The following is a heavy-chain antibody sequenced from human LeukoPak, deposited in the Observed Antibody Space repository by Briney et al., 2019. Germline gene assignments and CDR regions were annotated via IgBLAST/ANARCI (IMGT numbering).Heavy chain of an antibody. Sequence: PGGSLRLTCAASGFSVSSNYLSWVRQAPGKGLEWVSVMYSGGSTFYADSVKGRFTISRDNSKNTLNLQMNSPRAEDTAAYYCAKDGNWARFENWGQGTLVTVSS. CDR3: AKDGNWARFEN. J-gene: IGHJ4*02. D-gene: IGHD7-27*01. CDR2: MYSGGST. CDR1: GFSVSSNY. V-gene: IGHV3-53*01.